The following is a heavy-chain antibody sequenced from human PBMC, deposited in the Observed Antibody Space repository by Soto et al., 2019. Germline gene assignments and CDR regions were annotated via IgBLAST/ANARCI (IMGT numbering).Heavy chain of an antibody. CDR3: ARHLYWQHLTNNYFDP. V-gene: IGHV4-39*01. CDR2: IYYTGST. Sequence: TSETLSLTCAVSGGSVSSSTYYWGWIRQPPGKGLEWIGTIYYTGSTYYNPSLKSRITISGDTSKNQFSLELSSVTAADTAVYYCARHLYWQHLTNNYFDPWGRGILVTVSS. D-gene: IGHD6-13*01. CDR1: GGSVSSSTYY. J-gene: IGHJ5*02.